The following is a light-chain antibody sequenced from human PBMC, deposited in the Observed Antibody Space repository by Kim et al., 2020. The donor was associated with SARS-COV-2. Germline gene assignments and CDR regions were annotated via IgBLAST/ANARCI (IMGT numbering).Light chain of an antibody. V-gene: IGKV3-15*01. Sequence: EIVMTQSPATLSVSPGEGVTLSCRASQTISSNLGWYQQKPGQAPMLLIYGASTRATGVPARFSGSGSGTEFTLTISSLQSEDFAVYCCQQYNDWPWTFGQGTKLEI. J-gene: IGKJ1*01. CDR2: GAS. CDR1: QTISSN. CDR3: QQYNDWPWT.